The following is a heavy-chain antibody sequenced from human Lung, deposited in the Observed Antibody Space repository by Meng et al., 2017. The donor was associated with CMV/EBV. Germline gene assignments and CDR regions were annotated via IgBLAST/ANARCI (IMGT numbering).Heavy chain of an antibody. V-gene: IGHV1-2*02. CDR3: ARGTGYSSSSGVY. CDR2: INPNSGGT. J-gene: IGHJ4*02. D-gene: IGHD6-6*01. Sequence: ASVKVSCKASGYTFTGYYMHWVRQAPGQGLEWMGWINPNSGGTNYAQKFQGRVTMTRDTSISTAYMELSRLRPDDTAVYYCARGTGYSSSSGVYWGQGTLVTVSS. CDR1: GYTFTGYY.